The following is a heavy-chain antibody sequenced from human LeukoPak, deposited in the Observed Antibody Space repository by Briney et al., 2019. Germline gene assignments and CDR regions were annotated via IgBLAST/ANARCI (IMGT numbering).Heavy chain of an antibody. Sequence: GGSLRLSCAASGFTFSSYAMTWVRQAPGEGLEWVSTVSTSGGGTYYADSVKGRFTISSDNSKNTLYLQMNSLRAEDTAVYYCAKGFNCEYLDPVQNWGQGTLITVSS. V-gene: IGHV3-23*01. CDR2: VSTSGGGT. J-gene: IGHJ4*02. D-gene: IGHD3-9*01. CDR1: GFTFSSYA. CDR3: AKGFNCEYLDPVQN.